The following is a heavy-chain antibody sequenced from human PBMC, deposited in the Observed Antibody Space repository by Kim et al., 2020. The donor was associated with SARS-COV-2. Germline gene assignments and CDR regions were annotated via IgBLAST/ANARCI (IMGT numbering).Heavy chain of an antibody. D-gene: IGHD3-3*02. CDR3: ARGGWQFCKSASCFRRGYYFDS. V-gene: IGHV3-7*01. J-gene: IGHJ4*02. Sequence: GESLKISCAASGFRFSNYWMSWVRQAPGGGLEWLPTIRKVGGAGGNVGSGKNGIIISRDNAKNSLYLQIADLRAEDTAVCYCARGGWQFCKSASCFRRGYYFDSWGRGTPVSVS. CDR2: IRKVGGAG. CDR1: GFRFSNYW.